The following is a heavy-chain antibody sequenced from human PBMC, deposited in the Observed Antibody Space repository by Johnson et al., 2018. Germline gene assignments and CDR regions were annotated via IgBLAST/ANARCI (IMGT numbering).Heavy chain of an antibody. Sequence: QVQLVQSGAEVKKPGASVKVSCKASGYTFTSYDINWVRQATGQGLAWMGWMNPNRGNTGYAQKFQGGVTMTRNTSISTAYMGLSSLRSEDTAVYYCGRSIQGDAFDIWGQGTMVTVSS. CDR3: GRSIQGDAFDI. V-gene: IGHV1-8*01. CDR2: MNPNRGNT. CDR1: GYTFTSYD. D-gene: IGHD2-21*01. J-gene: IGHJ3*02.